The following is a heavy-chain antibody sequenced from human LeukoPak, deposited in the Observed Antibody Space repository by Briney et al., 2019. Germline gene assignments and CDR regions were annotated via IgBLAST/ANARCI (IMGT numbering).Heavy chain of an antibody. V-gene: IGHV3-48*03. D-gene: IGHD3-22*01. CDR2: ISSSGNTI. J-gene: IGHJ4*02. Sequence: GGSLRLSCAASGFTFSSYEMNWVRQAPGKGLDWVSYISSSGNTIYYADSVKGRFTISRDNAKNSLYLQMNSLRPEDTAVYYCAKYAAAGAYDRHSEIDSWGQGTLVTVSS. CDR1: GFTFSSYE. CDR3: AKYAAAGAYDRHSEIDS.